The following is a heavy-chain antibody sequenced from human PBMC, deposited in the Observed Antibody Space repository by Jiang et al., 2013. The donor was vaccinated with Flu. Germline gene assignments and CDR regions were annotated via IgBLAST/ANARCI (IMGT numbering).Heavy chain of an antibody. CDR3: ARDNSYGHFSLYSSRDAAFDY. J-gene: IGHJ4*02. CDR1: GFTFSSYS. Sequence: VQLVESGGGLVKPGGSLRLSCAASGFTFSSYSMNWVRQAPGKGLEWVSSISSSSSYIYYADSVKGRFTISRDNAKNSLYLQMNSLRAEDTAVYYCARDNSYGHFSLYSSRDAAFDYWGQGTLVTVSS. V-gene: IGHV3-21*01. D-gene: IGHD6-13*01. CDR2: ISSSSSYI.